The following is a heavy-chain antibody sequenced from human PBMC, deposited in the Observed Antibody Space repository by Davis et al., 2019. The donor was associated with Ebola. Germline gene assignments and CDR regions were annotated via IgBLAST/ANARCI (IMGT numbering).Heavy chain of an antibody. Sequence: PGGFLRLSCVASGFTFSRNSMNWVRQAPGKGLEWVSYISSSSTTIYYADSVKGRFTISRDNAKNALYLQMNSLRDEDTAVYYCARAGMVQGVITKWDGYWGQGTLVTVSS. CDR2: ISSSSTTI. CDR1: GFTFSRNS. D-gene: IGHD3-10*01. J-gene: IGHJ4*02. V-gene: IGHV3-48*02. CDR3: ARAGMVQGVITKWDGY.